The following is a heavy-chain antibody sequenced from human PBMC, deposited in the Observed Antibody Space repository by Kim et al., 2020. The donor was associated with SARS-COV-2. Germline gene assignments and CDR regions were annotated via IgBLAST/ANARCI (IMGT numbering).Heavy chain of an antibody. J-gene: IGHJ5*02. Sequence: SETLSLTCTVSGGSISSSSYYWGWIRQPPGKGLEWIGSIYYSGSTYYNPSLNSRVTISVDTSKNQFSLKLSSVTAADTAVYYCARRGYSGYDYIANWFDPWGQGTLVTVSS. CDR3: ARRGYSGYDYIANWFDP. D-gene: IGHD5-12*01. CDR1: GGSISSSSYY. CDR2: IYYSGST. V-gene: IGHV4-39*01.